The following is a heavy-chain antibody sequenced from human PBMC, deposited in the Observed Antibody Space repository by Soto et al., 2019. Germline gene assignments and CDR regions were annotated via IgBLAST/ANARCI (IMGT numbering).Heavy chain of an antibody. J-gene: IGHJ4*02. D-gene: IGHD2-15*01. Sequence: GASVKVSCKASGYTFTSYAMHWVRQAPGQRLEWMGWINAGNGNTKYSQKFQGRVTITRDTSASTAYMELSSLRSEDTAVYYCARDVGYCSGGICYSIGTFDYWGQGTLVTVSS. V-gene: IGHV1-3*01. CDR3: ARDVGYCSGGICYSIGTFDY. CDR1: GYTFTSYA. CDR2: INAGNGNT.